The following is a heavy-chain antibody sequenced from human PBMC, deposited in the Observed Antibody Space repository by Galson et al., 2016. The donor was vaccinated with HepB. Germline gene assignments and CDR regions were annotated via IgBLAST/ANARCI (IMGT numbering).Heavy chain of an antibody. CDR2: ISSNDGRT. CDR3: ARDGVAAGTTDF. Sequence: SVKVSCKASGYSFTNYGITWVRQAPGQGLEWLGWISSNDGRTKITEKLQGRVSMTTDTYTATAYMELRSLTSGDTAMYYCARDGVAAGTTDFWGQGTLATVSS. V-gene: IGHV1-18*04. D-gene: IGHD1-1*01. CDR1: GYSFTNYG. J-gene: IGHJ4*02.